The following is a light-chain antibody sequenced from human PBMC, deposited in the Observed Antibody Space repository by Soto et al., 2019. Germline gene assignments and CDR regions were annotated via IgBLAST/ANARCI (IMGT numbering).Light chain of an antibody. CDR1: SSDVGGYNY. CDR3: CSHAGTYIYV. Sequence: QSALPQPRSVSGSPGQSVTISFTGTSSDVGGYNYVSWYQQHPGKAPKLMIYDVTKRPSGVPDRFSGFKSGNTASLTISGLHAEDEADYSCCSHAGTYIYVFGSGTKLTVL. J-gene: IGLJ1*01. CDR2: DVT. V-gene: IGLV2-11*01.